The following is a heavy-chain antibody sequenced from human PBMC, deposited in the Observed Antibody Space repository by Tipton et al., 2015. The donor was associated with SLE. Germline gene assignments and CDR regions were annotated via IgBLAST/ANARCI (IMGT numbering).Heavy chain of an antibody. V-gene: IGHV4-38-2*02. D-gene: IGHD2-2*01. CDR3: ARGDQLLTAFDV. CDR2: MYDSGST. Sequence: TLSLTCNVYGFSISSGYYWGWIRQSPGKGLEWIQNMYDSGSTYYNPSLKSRVTMSIDRSKNQFSLKLTSVTAADTAVYYCARGDQLLTAFDVWGRGTMVTVSS. J-gene: IGHJ3*01. CDR1: GFSISSGYY.